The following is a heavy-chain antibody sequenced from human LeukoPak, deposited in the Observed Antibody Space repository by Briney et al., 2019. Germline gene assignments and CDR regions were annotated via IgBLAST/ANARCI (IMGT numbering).Heavy chain of an antibody. CDR1: GFTFSSYA. CDR2: ISGSGGNT. Sequence: GGSLRLSCAASGFTFSSYAMSWVRQAPGKGLEWVSGISGSGGNTYYADSVKGRFTISRDNSKNTLFLQMNSLRAGDTAVYYCAKRGYYYDSSGYYYFDYWGQGTLVTVSS. CDR3: AKRGYYYDSSGYYYFDY. V-gene: IGHV3-23*01. J-gene: IGHJ4*02. D-gene: IGHD3-22*01.